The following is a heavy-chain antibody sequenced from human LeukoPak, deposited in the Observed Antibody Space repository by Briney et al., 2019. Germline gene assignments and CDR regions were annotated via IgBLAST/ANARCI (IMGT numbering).Heavy chain of an antibody. CDR1: GFTSSSYE. J-gene: IGHJ4*02. CDR3: AKDKLRFNHYYDSSGGSDY. CDR2: IGTSDSTV. Sequence: GGSLRLSCAAFGFTSSSYEMNWVRQAPAKGLEWISYIGTSDSTVYYADSVKGRFTISRDNAKKSLYLQMSSLRAEDTAIYYCAKDKLRFNHYYDSSGGSDYWGQGTLVTVSS. V-gene: IGHV3-48*03. D-gene: IGHD3-22*01.